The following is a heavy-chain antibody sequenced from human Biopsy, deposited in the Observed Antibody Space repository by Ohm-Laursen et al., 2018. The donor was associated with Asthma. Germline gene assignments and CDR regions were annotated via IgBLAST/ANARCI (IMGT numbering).Heavy chain of an antibody. Sequence: SLRLSCSASGFSFSNFAIHWVRQAPGKGLEWVALISFDGRYEYYADSVKGRFTISRDNAKNSLYLQMNSLRAEDTAVYYCARTFHFWSPYHAEHYQLWGQGTLVTVSS. CDR1: GFSFSNFA. CDR2: ISFDGRYE. V-gene: IGHV3-30*07. CDR3: ARTFHFWSPYHAEHYQL. J-gene: IGHJ1*01. D-gene: IGHD3-3*02.